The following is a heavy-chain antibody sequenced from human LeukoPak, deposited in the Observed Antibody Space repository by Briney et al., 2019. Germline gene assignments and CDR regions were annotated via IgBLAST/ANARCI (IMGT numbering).Heavy chain of an antibody. Sequence: PGGPLRLSCAASGFTFSDHYIDWVRQAPGKGLEWVSSISSSGSRTYIYYADSVKGRFTISRDNAKNSLYLQMNSLRAEDTAVYYCARDLQASLDYWGQGILVTVSS. CDR2: ISSSGSRTYI. J-gene: IGHJ4*02. CDR3: ARDLQASLDY. CDR1: GFTFSDHY. V-gene: IGHV3-21*01. D-gene: IGHD1-1*01.